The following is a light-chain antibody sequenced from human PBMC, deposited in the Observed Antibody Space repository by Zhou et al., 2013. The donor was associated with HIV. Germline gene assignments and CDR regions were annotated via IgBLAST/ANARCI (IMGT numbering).Light chain of an antibody. CDR1: QDISDY. V-gene: IGKV1-33*01. Sequence: DIQMTQSPSSLSASVGDRVTITCQASQDISDYLNWYQQKPGEAPKLLIYDAFNLEAGVPSRFSGSGSGTDFTLAVSSLQPEDFAVYFCQQYYNYPLTFGGGTKVEI. CDR2: DAF. J-gene: IGKJ4*01. CDR3: QQYYNYPLT.